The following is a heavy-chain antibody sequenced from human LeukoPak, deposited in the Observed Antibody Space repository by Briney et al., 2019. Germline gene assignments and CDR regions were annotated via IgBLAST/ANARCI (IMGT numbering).Heavy chain of an antibody. Sequence: ETLSLTCAVYGGSFSGYYWSWVRQAPGKGLEWVSAISGSGGSTYYADSVKGQFTISRDNSKNTLYLQMNSLRAEDTAVYYCAKSPPVAVAALLFDYWGQGTLVTVSS. V-gene: IGHV3-23*01. J-gene: IGHJ4*02. CDR1: GGSFSGYY. CDR2: ISGSGGST. D-gene: IGHD6-19*01. CDR3: AKSPPVAVAALLFDY.